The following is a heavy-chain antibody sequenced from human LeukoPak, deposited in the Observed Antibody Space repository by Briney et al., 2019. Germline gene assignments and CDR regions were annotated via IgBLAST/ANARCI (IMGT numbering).Heavy chain of an antibody. CDR1: GYTFSSYG. D-gene: IGHD1-26*01. CDR2: ISAYNGNT. Sequence: ASVKVSCKASGYTFSSYGISWVRQAPGQGLEWMGWISAYNGNTKYAQKLQGRVTMTTDTSTSTAYMELRSLSSDATAVYYCARDKGKWEHLRYFDYWGQGTLVTVSS. CDR3: ARDKGKWEHLRYFDY. V-gene: IGHV1-18*01. J-gene: IGHJ4*02.